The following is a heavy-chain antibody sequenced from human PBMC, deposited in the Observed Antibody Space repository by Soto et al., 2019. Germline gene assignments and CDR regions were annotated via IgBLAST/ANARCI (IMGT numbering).Heavy chain of an antibody. J-gene: IGHJ4*02. CDR3: ASWRESGSSSHFDY. Sequence: VQVSCKTSGGTFSSYAISWVRQAPGQGLEWMGGIIPIFGTANYAQKFQGRVRITADKSTSTTYMELSSLRSENTAVYYCASWRESGSSSHFDYWGQGTLVTVSS. CDR1: GGTFSSYA. V-gene: IGHV1-69*06. D-gene: IGHD6-6*01. CDR2: IIPIFGTA.